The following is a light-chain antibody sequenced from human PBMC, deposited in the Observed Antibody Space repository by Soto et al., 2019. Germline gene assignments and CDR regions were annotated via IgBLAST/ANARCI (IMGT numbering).Light chain of an antibody. V-gene: IGLV2-14*01. J-gene: IGLJ1*01. CDR1: SSDVGGGYNY. CDR2: EVS. CDR3: SSYTNRTTPFV. Sequence: QSALTQPASVSGSPGQSITISCTGTSSDVGGGYNYVSWYQHHPGKAPKLIIYEVSNRPSGVSTRFSASKSGNTASLTISGLQTEDEADYYCSSYTNRTTPFVFGTGTELTVL.